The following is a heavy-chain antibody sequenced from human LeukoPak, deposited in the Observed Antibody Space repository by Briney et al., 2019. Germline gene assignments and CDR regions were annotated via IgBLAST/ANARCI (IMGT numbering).Heavy chain of an antibody. D-gene: IGHD3-22*01. CDR1: VFIFNNYV. CDR3: AKGASGYFADL. Sequence: PVGGLRVSSVAPVFIFNNYVLIWVRQAPRKGLQCGSPISNDGGGTTYADFVKGGFTISRDNSKNTLFLQMSSLRGEDTALYYCAKGASGYFADLWGQGTLVTVSS. CDR2: ISNDGGGT. J-gene: IGHJ5*02. V-gene: IGHV3-23*01.